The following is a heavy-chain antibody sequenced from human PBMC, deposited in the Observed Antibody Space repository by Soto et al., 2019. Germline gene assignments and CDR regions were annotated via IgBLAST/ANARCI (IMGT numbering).Heavy chain of an antibody. Sequence: PGGSLRLSCAASGFTFSSYSMNWVRQAPGKGLEWVSYISSSSSTIYYADSVKGRFTISRDNAKNSLYLQMNSLRAEDTAVYYCARGGDSGYDYFDYWGQGTLVTVSS. D-gene: IGHD5-12*01. V-gene: IGHV3-48*01. CDR3: ARGGDSGYDYFDY. CDR1: GFTFSSYS. CDR2: ISSSSSTI. J-gene: IGHJ4*02.